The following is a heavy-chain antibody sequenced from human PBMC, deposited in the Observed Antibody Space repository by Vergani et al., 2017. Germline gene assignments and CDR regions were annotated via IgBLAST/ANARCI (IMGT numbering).Heavy chain of an antibody. J-gene: IGHJ3*02. CDR1: GFTFTNYD. V-gene: IGHV3-30*19. CDR2: ISIAGSIT. Sequence: QVQLVESGGGVVQPGRSLRVSCAGSGFTFTNYDMHWVRQAPGKGLECVAVISIAGSITHYGDSVKGRVTITRDNSKNTLYLQMTSLRGDDTAIYYCGRDAFKGKPDVVDIWGQGTMVTVSS. CDR3: GRDAFKGKPDVVDI.